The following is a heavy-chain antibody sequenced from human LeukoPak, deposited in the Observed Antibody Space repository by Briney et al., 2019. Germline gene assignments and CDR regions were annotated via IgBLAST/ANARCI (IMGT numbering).Heavy chain of an antibody. D-gene: IGHD7-27*01. J-gene: IGHJ4*02. Sequence: GGSLRLSCAASGFTFNSYWMSWVRQAPGKGLEWVANIKQDGSEKYYVDSVKGRFTISRDNAKNSLYLQMNSLRAEDTAVYYCARDPKLGIVDYWGQGTLVTVSS. CDR2: IKQDGSEK. V-gene: IGHV3-7*01. CDR1: GFTFNSYW. CDR3: ARDPKLGIVDY.